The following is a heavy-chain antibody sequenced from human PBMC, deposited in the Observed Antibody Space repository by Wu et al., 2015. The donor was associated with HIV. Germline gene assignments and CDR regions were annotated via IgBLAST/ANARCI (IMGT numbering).Heavy chain of an antibody. Sequence: QVQLVQSEAEVKKPGASVKVSCKASGYTFTGHYLHWVRQAPGQGLEWMGSINPNSGGTNYAQKFQGRVTLSRDTYIRTAYMQLSRLIFDDTAVYYCAXVISAWPSGAFDIWGQGTLVTVSS. CDR3: AXVISAWPSGAFDI. CDR2: INPNSGGT. J-gene: IGHJ3*02. CDR1: GYTFTGHY. V-gene: IGHV1-2*02. D-gene: IGHD6-19*01.